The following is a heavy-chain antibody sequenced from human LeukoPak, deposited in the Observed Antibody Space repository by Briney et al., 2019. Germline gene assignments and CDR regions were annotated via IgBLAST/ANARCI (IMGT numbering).Heavy chain of an antibody. V-gene: IGHV4-4*09. CDR1: GGSISSYY. J-gene: IGHJ4*02. D-gene: IGHD3-3*01. CDR2: IYTSGST. CDR3: ARHLGGRSISPFDY. Sequence: SETLSLTCTVSGGSISSYYWSWIRQPPGKGLEWIGYIYTSGSTNYNPSLKSRATISVDTSKNQFSLKLSSVTAADTAVYYCARHLGGRSISPFDYWGQGTLVTVSS.